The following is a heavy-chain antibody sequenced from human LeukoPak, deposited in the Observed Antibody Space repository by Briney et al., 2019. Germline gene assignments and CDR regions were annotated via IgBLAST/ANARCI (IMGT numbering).Heavy chain of an antibody. D-gene: IGHD3-9*01. V-gene: IGHV4-34*01. CDR3: ARGGRYYDILTGYPRGGGRRVYNWFDP. CDR1: GGSFSGYY. CDR2: INHSGST. J-gene: IGHJ5*02. Sequence: SETLSLTCAVYGGSFSGYYWSWIRQPPGKGLEWIGEINHSGSTNYNPSLKSRVTISVDTSKNQFSLKLSSVTAADTAVYYCARGGRYYDILTGYPRGGGRRVYNWFDPWGQGTLVTVSS.